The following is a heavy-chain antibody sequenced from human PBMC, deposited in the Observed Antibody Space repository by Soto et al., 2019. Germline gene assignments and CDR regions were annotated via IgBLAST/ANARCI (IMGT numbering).Heavy chain of an antibody. CDR2: ISSNGVGT. J-gene: IGHJ6*03. CDR3: ARRARPDFYYMDV. CDR1: GWTLSGYA. V-gene: IGHV3-64*01. D-gene: IGHD6-6*01. Sequence: GSLRLSGEASGWTLSGYAMDWVRQAPGKGLEYVSGISSNGVGTYYANSVQGRFTISRDNSKNTVYLQMGSLRPEDMAVYYCARRARPDFYYMDVWGKGTTVTVSS.